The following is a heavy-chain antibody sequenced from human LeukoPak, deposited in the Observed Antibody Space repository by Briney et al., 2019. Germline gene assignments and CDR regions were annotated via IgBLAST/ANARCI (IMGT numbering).Heavy chain of an antibody. CDR3: ARETSQKGAHYMDV. Sequence: PSETLSLTCTVSGGSISSYYWSWIRQPPGKGLQWIGYIYYSGSTNYNPSLKSRVTISVDTSKNQFSLKLSSVTAADTAVYYCARETSQKGAHYMDVWGKGTTVTISS. J-gene: IGHJ6*03. V-gene: IGHV4-59*01. CDR1: GGSISSYY. D-gene: IGHD3-16*01. CDR2: IYYSGST.